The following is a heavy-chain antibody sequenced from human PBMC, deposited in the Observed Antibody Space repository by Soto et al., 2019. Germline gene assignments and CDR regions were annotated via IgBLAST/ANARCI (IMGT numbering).Heavy chain of an antibody. CDR2: ISQNGGST. CDR3: ARRLGWREFFDQ. J-gene: IGHJ4*02. V-gene: IGHV3-23*01. Sequence: EVQLLESGGGLVQPGGSLRLSCAASGFSFSTYAMNWLRQTPVKGLEWVATISQNGGSTYYADSVKGRFTISRDNSQNTLNLQLNSLSADDTALYYCARRLGWREFFDQWGQGTLVTVSS. CDR1: GFSFSTYA. D-gene: IGHD6-19*01.